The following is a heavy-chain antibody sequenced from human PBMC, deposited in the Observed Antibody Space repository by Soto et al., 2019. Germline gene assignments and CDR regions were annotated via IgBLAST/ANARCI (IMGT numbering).Heavy chain of an antibody. D-gene: IGHD2-2*01. CDR1: GFTFSSYG. V-gene: IGHV3-33*01. CDR3: ARDPHFSSTSCYVYYYYGMDV. Sequence: QVQLVESGGGVVQPGRSLRLSCAASGFTFSSYGMHWVRQAPGKGLEWVAVIWYDGSNKYYADSVKGRFTISRDNSKNTLYLQMNSLRAEDTAVYYCARDPHFSSTSCYVYYYYGMDVWGQGTTVTVSS. CDR2: IWYDGSNK. J-gene: IGHJ6*02.